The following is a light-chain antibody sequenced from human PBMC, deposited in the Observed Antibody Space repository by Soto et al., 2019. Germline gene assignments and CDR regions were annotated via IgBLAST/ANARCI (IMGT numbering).Light chain of an antibody. CDR2: KAS. Sequence: DIQMTQSPSTLSASVGDTVTITCRASQSISSYLAWYRQTPGKAPKFLIHKASTLESEVPSRFSGSGSGTEFTLTVSSLQHDDFATYYCQQYHSYPFTFGGGTKVEIK. CDR3: QQYHSYPFT. V-gene: IGKV1-5*03. J-gene: IGKJ4*01. CDR1: QSISSY.